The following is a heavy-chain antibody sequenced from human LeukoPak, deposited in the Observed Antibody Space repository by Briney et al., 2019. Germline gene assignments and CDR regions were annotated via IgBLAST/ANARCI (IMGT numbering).Heavy chain of an antibody. CDR2: INPNSGGT. Sequence: ASVKVSCKASGYTFTGYYMHWVRQAPGQGLEWMGWINPNSGGTNYAQKFQGGVTMTRDTSISTAYMELSRLRSDDTAVYYCARDGGYCSGGSCYSSPVPYYYYGMDVWGQGTTVTVSS. D-gene: IGHD2-15*01. J-gene: IGHJ6*02. V-gene: IGHV1-2*02. CDR3: ARDGGYCSGGSCYSSPVPYYYYGMDV. CDR1: GYTFTGYY.